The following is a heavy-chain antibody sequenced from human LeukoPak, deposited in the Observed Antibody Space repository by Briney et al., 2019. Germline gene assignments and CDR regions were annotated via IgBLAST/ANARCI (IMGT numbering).Heavy chain of an antibody. CDR2: IYYSGST. Sequence: SETLSLTCAVYGGSFSGYYWGWIRQPPGKGLEWIGSIYYSGSTYYNPSLKSRVTISVDTSKNQFSLKLSSVTAADTAVYYCARGTYYYDSSGYWVYFDYWGQGTLVTVSS. J-gene: IGHJ4*02. CDR3: ARGTYYYDSSGYWVYFDY. V-gene: IGHV4-34*01. D-gene: IGHD3-22*01. CDR1: GGSFSGYY.